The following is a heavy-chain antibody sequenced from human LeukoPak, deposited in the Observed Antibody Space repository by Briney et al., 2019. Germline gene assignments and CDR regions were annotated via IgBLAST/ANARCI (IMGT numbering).Heavy chain of an antibody. D-gene: IGHD3-10*01. CDR3: AHIVYGSGSFYPDY. J-gene: IGHJ4*02. V-gene: IGHV2-5*08. CDR2: IYWDDDK. CDR1: GGSISSYYW. Sequence: TLSLTCTVSGGSISSYYWSWIRQPPGNALEWVALIYWDDDKRYSPSLKSRLTITKDTSKNQVVLTMTNMDPVDTATYYCAHIVYGSGSFYPDYWGQGTLVTVSS.